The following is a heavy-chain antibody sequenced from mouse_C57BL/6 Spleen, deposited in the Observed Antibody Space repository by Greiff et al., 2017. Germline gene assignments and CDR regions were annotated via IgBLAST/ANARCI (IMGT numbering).Heavy chain of an antibody. Sequence: QVQLKQPGAELVRPGSSVKLSCKASGYTFTSYWMHWVKQRPIQGLEWIGNIDPSDSETHYNQKFKDKATLTVDQSSSTAYMQLSSLTSVDSAVYDCARGAHYGYDGPYWYFDVWGTGTTVTVSS. J-gene: IGHJ1*03. CDR3: ARGAHYGYDGPYWYFDV. V-gene: IGHV1-52*01. D-gene: IGHD2-2*01. CDR2: IDPSDSET. CDR1: GYTFTSYW.